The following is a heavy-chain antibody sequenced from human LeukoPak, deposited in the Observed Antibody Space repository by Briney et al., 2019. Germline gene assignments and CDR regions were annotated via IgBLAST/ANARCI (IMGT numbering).Heavy chain of an antibody. CDR3: ARELWSYYFDY. D-gene: IGHD5-18*01. V-gene: IGHV3-48*03. CDR2: ISSSGSTI. CDR1: GFTFSSYE. J-gene: IGHJ4*02. Sequence: GGSLRLSCAASGFTFSSYEMNWVRQAPGKGLEWAPYISSSGSTIYYADSVKGRFTISRDNAKNSLYLQMNSLRAEDTAVYYCARELWSYYFDYWGQGTLVTVSS.